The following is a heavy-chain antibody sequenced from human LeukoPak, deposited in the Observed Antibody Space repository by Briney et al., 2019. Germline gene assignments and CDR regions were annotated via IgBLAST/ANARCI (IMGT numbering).Heavy chain of an antibody. J-gene: IGHJ4*02. CDR3: AKDRGRYYDSSGYYWGYYFDS. V-gene: IGHV3-23*01. CDR2: ISGSGGGT. D-gene: IGHD3-22*01. CDR1: GFTFDTYA. Sequence: PGGSLRLSCAASGFTFDTYAVNWVRQAPGKGLEWVSTISGSGGGTYYADSVKGRFTISRDNSKNTLYLQMSSLRAEDTAVYYCAKDRGRYYDSSGYYWGYYFDSWGQGILVTVST.